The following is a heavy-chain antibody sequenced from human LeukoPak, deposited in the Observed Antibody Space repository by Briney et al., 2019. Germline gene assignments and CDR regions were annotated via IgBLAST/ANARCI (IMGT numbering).Heavy chain of an antibody. CDR3: ARQTDPRGVETTHPGGMDV. J-gene: IGHJ6*02. CDR2: IYPGDSDT. D-gene: IGHD4-17*01. CDR1: GYSFTSYW. Sequence: GESLKISCKGSGYSFTSYWIGWVRQMPGKGLEWMGIIYPGDSDTRYSPSFQGQVTISADKSISTAYLQWSSLKASDTAMYYCARQTDPRGVETTHPGGMDVWGQGTTVTVSS. V-gene: IGHV5-51*01.